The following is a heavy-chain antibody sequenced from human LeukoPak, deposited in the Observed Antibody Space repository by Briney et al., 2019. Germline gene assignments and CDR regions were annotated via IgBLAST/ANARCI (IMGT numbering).Heavy chain of an antibody. CDR1: GYSFTSYW. CDR2: IYPGDSDT. J-gene: IGHJ3*02. D-gene: IGHD3-22*01. V-gene: IGHV5-51*01. CDR3: ARFQYDSSGYIPHHAFDI. Sequence: GESLKISCKGSGYSFTSYWIGWVRQMPGKGLEWMGIIYPGDSDTRYSPSFQGQVTISADKSISTAYLQWSSLKASDTAMYYCARFQYDSSGYIPHHAFDIWGQGTMVTVSS.